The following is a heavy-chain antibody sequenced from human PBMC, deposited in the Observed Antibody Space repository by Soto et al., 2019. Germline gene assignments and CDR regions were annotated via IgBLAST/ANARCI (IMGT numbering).Heavy chain of an antibody. CDR1: GFTVSSNY. J-gene: IGHJ6*03. D-gene: IGHD3-10*01. CDR2: IYSGGST. V-gene: IGHV3-66*01. CDR3: GRAGYYGSGSLSSPYYYMDV. Sequence: GGSLRLSCAASGFTVSSNYMSWVRQAPGKGLEWVSVIYSGGSTYYADSVKGRFTISRDNSKNTLYLQMNSLRAEDTAVYYCGRAGYYGSGSLSSPYYYMDVWGKGTTVTVSS.